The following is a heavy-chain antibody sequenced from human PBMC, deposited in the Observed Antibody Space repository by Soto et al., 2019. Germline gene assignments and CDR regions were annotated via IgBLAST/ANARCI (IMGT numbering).Heavy chain of an antibody. CDR2: ISGGGGST. CDR1: GFTFSSYA. V-gene: IGHV3-23*01. D-gene: IGHD3-10*01. Sequence: GGSLRLSCAASGFTFSSYAMSWVRQAPGKGLEWVSAISGGGGSTYYADSVKGRFTISRDNSKNTLYLQMNSLRAEDTAVYYCAKDQSPSLWFGESYQNRLGSWGQGTMVTVSS. J-gene: IGHJ5*02. CDR3: AKDQSPSLWFGESYQNRLGS.